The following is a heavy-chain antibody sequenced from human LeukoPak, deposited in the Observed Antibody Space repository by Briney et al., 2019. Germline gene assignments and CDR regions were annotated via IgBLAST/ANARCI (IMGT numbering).Heavy chain of an antibody. CDR2: VYYSGSA. CDR1: GGSISSFY. V-gene: IGHV4-59*01. J-gene: IGHJ3*02. CDR3: ARIEADAFDI. Sequence: PSETLSLTCSVSGGSISSFYWSWLRQPPGKGLEWIGYVYYSGSANYNPSLKSRVTISVDTSRNQFSLKLSSVTAADTAVYYCARIEADAFDIWGQGTVVTVSS.